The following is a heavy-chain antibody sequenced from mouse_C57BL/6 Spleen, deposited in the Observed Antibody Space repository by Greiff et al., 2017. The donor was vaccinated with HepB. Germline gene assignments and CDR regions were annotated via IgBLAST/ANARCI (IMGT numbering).Heavy chain of an antibody. V-gene: IGHV14-4*01. J-gene: IGHJ3*01. Sequence: EVQLQESGAELVRPGASVKLSCTASGFNIKDDYMHWVKQRPEQGLEWIGWIDPENGDTEYASKFQGKATITADTSSNTAYLQLSSLTSEDTAVYYCTTEAQVPFAYWGQGTLVTVSA. CDR2: IDPENGDT. CDR1: GFNIKDDY. CDR3: TTEAQVPFAY. D-gene: IGHD3-2*02.